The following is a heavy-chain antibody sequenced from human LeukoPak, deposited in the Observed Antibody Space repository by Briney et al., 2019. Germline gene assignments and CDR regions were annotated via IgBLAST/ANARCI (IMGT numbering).Heavy chain of an antibody. Sequence: GGSLRLSCAASDFTVSRNYMSWVRQAPGKGLEWVSVIYSGGNTRYADSVKGRFTISRDNSKNALYLQMNSLRVEDTALYYCASRSGGDYPYFDYWGQGTLVIVSS. J-gene: IGHJ4*02. D-gene: IGHD4-17*01. V-gene: IGHV3-53*01. CDR3: ASRSGGDYPYFDY. CDR2: IYSGGNT. CDR1: DFTVSRNY.